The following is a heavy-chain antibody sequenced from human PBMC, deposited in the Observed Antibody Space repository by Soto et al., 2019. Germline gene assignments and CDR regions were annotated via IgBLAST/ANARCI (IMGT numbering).Heavy chain of an antibody. V-gene: IGHV1-18*01. Sequence: VSVKVSCKASGYTFTSYGISWVRQAPGQGLEWMGWISAYNGNTNYAQKLQGRVTMTTDTSTSTAYMELRSLRSDDTAVYYCATLYCSSTSCLTYFDYWGQGTLVTVSS. CDR2: ISAYNGNT. J-gene: IGHJ4*02. CDR3: ATLYCSSTSCLTYFDY. D-gene: IGHD2-2*01. CDR1: GYTFTSYG.